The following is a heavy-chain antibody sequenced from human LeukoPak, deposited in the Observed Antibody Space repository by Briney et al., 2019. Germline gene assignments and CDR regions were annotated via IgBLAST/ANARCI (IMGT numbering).Heavy chain of an antibody. CDR2: ISGSGGST. D-gene: IGHD6-13*01. J-gene: IGHJ4*02. Sequence: GGSLRLSCAASGFTFSSYAMSWVRQAPGKGQEWVSAISGSGGSTYYADSVKGRFTISRDNSKNTLYLQMNSLRAEDTAVYYCAKGDSSSCCPPFDYWGQGTLVTVSS. V-gene: IGHV3-23*01. CDR1: GFTFSSYA. CDR3: AKGDSSSCCPPFDY.